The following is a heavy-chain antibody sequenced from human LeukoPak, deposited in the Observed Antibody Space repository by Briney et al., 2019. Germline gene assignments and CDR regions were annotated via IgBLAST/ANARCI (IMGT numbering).Heavy chain of an antibody. J-gene: IGHJ4*02. V-gene: IGHV4-31*03. CDR2: IYYSGST. Sequence: SETLSLTCTISGGSISSGGYYWSWTRQHPGKGLEWIGYIYYSGSTYYNPSLKGRVTISLVTSKNQFSLKLTSVTAADTARYYCASGDNDPLFDYWGQRTLVTVSS. CDR3: ASGDNDPLFDY. CDR1: GGSISSGGYY. D-gene: IGHD1-1*01.